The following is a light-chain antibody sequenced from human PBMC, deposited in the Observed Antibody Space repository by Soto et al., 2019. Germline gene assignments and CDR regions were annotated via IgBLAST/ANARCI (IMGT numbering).Light chain of an antibody. J-gene: IGLJ1*01. CDR3: NSYTSTSTSYV. V-gene: IGLV2-14*03. CDR2: DVS. CDR1: NSDVGGYNY. Sequence: QSALTQPASVSGSPGQSITISCTGTNSDVGGYNYVSWYQHHPGKAPKLMIYDVSNRPSGVSNRFSGSKSGNTASLTISGLQAEDEADYYCNSYTSTSTSYVFGTGTKLTVL.